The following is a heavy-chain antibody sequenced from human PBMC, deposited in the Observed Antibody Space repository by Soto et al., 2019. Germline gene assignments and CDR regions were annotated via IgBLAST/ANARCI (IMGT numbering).Heavy chain of an antibody. D-gene: IGHD3-10*01. CDR2: ISYDGSNK. J-gene: IGHJ3*02. Sequence: GGSLRLSCAASGFTFSSYGMHWVRQAPGKGLEWVAVISYDGSNKYYADSVKGRFTISRDNSKNKLYLQMNSLRAEDTAVYYCAKEGTFRSDDAFDIWGQGTMVTVSS. V-gene: IGHV3-30*18. CDR3: AKEGTFRSDDAFDI. CDR1: GFTFSSYG.